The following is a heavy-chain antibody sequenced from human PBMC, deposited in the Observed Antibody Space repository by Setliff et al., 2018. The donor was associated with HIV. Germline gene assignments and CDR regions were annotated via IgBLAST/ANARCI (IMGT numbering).Heavy chain of an antibody. Sequence: SETLSLTCNVSDGSISSSSYYWAWIRQPPGKGLEWIGTIYYSGNTYYRPSLKSRVTVSIDTSKNQFSLKLNSVTAADTAVYYCARSNWGRGNWFDPWGQGTLVTVSS. V-gene: IGHV4-39*07. CDR2: IYYSGNT. CDR3: ARSNWGRGNWFDP. CDR1: DGSISSSSYY. D-gene: IGHD7-27*01. J-gene: IGHJ5*02.